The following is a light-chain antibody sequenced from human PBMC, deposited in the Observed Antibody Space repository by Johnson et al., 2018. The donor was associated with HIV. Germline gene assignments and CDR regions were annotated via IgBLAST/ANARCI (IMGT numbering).Light chain of an antibody. J-gene: IGLJ1*01. CDR1: CSNIGNNY. CDR2: DNN. Sequence: QSVLTQPPSVSAAPGQKVTISCSGSCSNIGNNYVSWYQQLQGTAPKLLIYDNNKRPSGIPDRFSGSKSGTSATLGITGLQTGDEADYYCGTWDSSLTDYVFGTGTKVTVL. CDR3: GTWDSSLTDYV. V-gene: IGLV1-51*01.